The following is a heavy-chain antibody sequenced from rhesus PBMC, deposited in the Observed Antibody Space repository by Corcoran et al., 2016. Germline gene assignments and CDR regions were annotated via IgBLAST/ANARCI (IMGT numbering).Heavy chain of an antibody. Sequence: QVQLQESGPGVVTPSETLSLTCAGSGGTTRSVYYYWSWTRQPPGKGLEWIGGIYSNSESTNYNPSLKSRVTISKDTSKNQFSLKLSSVTATDTAVYYCARDRGAGTADYWGQGVLVTVSS. CDR1: GGTTRSVYYY. V-gene: IGHV4S12*01. J-gene: IGHJ4*01. CDR2: IYSNSEST. CDR3: ARDRGAGTADY. D-gene: IGHD1-1*01.